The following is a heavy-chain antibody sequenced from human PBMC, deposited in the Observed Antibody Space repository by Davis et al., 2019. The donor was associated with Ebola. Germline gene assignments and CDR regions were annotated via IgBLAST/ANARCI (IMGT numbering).Heavy chain of an antibody. CDR1: GFTFSNYE. Sequence: AGSLTLSCTASGFTFSNYEMNWVRQAPGKGLEWISYISSSGDTISYADSVKGRFTISRDNAQKSLYLQMNSLRDEDTAVYYCARGRYSSSSVYFDYWGQGTLVTVSS. D-gene: IGHD6-6*01. V-gene: IGHV3-48*03. J-gene: IGHJ4*02. CDR2: ISSSGDTI. CDR3: ARGRYSSSSVYFDY.